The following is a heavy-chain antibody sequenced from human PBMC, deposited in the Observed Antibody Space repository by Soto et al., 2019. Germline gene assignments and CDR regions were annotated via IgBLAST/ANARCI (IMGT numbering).Heavy chain of an antibody. V-gene: IGHV3-23*01. Sequence: EVQLLESGGGWIQPGGSLRLSCAASGFSFSNYAMNWVRQAPGKGLEWVSFISGSGGTTDYADSVRGRFRLSRDSSKNTVDLEMNSLRTEDTAVYFCAKGRSALPIFDYWGQGVMVTVSS. CDR3: AKGRSALPIFDY. J-gene: IGHJ4*02. CDR2: ISGSGGTT. CDR1: GFSFSNYA.